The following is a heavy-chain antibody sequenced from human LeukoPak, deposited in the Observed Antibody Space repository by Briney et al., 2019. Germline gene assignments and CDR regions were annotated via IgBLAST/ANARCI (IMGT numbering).Heavy chain of an antibody. CDR3: AKETSDFFNNAFDM. CDR2: IGGSQSNT. CDR1: GLNFIINYA. J-gene: IGHJ3*02. V-gene: IGHV3-23*01. D-gene: IGHD3/OR15-3a*01. Sequence: PGGSLRLSCAGSGLNFIINYAVSWVRQAPGKGLEWVSSIGGSQSNTYYGDSAKGRFTVSRDSSKNTVYLQMNSLGDEDTAVYYCAKETSDFFNNAFDMWGQGTMVTVSS.